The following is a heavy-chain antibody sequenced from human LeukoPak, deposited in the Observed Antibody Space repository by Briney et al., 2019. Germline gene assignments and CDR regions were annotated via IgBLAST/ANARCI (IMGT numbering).Heavy chain of an antibody. CDR3: TTDPPMVVVTAGDAFDI. CDR2: IKSKTDGGTT. D-gene: IGHD2-21*02. V-gene: IGHV3-15*01. Sequence: PGGSLRLSCAASGFTFSNAWMSWVRQAPGKGLEWVGRIKSKTDGGTTDYAAPVKGRFTISRDDSKNTLYLQMNSLKTEDTAVYYCTTDPPMVVVTAGDAFDIWGQGTMVTVSS. CDR1: GFTFSNAW. J-gene: IGHJ3*02.